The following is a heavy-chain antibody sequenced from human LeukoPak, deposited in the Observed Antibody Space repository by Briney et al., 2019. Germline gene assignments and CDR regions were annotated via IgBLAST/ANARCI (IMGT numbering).Heavy chain of an antibody. CDR1: GFTFSSYA. J-gene: IGHJ4*02. D-gene: IGHD3-10*01. CDR3: ARDREREAHYYGSGSYSPNTYYFDY. CDR2: ISYDGSNK. Sequence: PGGSLRLSCAASGFTFSSYAMHWVRQAPGKGLEWVAVISYDGSNKYYADSVKGRFTISRDNSKNTLYLQMNSLRAEDTAVYYCARDREREAHYYGSGSYSPNTYYFDYWGQGTLVTVSS. V-gene: IGHV3-30-3*01.